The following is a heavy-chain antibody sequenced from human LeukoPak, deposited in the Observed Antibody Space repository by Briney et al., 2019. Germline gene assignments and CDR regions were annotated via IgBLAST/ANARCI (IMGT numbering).Heavy chain of an antibody. D-gene: IGHD4-17*01. CDR2: IYPGDSDT. Sequence: GESLKISCKGSGYSFTSYWIGWVRQMPGKGLEWMGIIYPGDSDTRYNPSFQGQVTISADKSISTAYLQWSSLKASDTAMYYCARQSLNYGDYGEFDYWGQGTLVIVSS. V-gene: IGHV5-51*01. J-gene: IGHJ4*02. CDR1: GYSFTSYW. CDR3: ARQSLNYGDYGEFDY.